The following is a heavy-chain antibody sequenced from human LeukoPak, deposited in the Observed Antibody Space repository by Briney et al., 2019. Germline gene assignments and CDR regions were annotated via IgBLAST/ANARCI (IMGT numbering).Heavy chain of an antibody. CDR1: GFIFNNYY. D-gene: IGHD6-19*01. Sequence: GGSLRLSCAASGFIFNNYYMQWVRQAPGKGLVWVSGLKTDGSSTRYADSVKGRFTISRDNAKNTLYLQMNSLRAEDTAVYYCVRDRSGWAGDYWGQGTLVAVSS. V-gene: IGHV3-74*01. CDR3: VRDRSGWAGDY. J-gene: IGHJ4*02. CDR2: LKTDGSST.